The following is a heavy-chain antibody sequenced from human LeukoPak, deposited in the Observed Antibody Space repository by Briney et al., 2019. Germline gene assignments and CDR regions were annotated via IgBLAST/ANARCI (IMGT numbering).Heavy chain of an antibody. CDR1: GFTFSSYG. D-gene: IGHD2-21*01. Sequence: GGSLRLSCAASGFTFSSYGMHWVRQAPGKGLEWVANIKEDGSEKYYVDSVKGRFTISRDNARNSLYLQMNSLRAEDTAVYYCARDEHWGQGTLVTVSS. CDR3: ARDEH. V-gene: IGHV3-7*04. CDR2: IKEDGSEK. J-gene: IGHJ4*02.